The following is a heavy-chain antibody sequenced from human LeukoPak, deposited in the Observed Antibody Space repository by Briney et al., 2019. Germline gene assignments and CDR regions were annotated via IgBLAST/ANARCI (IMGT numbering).Heavy chain of an antibody. CDR3: AKNPLLWFGPPSEYYFDY. V-gene: IGHV3-23*01. D-gene: IGHD3-10*01. CDR1: GFTFSSYA. J-gene: IGHJ4*02. CDR2: ISGSGGST. Sequence: PGGSQRLSCAASGFTFSSYAMSWVRQAPGKGLEWVSAISGSGGSTYYADSVKGRFTISRDNSKNTLYLQMNSLRAEDTAVYYCAKNPLLWFGPPSEYYFDYWGQGTLVTVSS.